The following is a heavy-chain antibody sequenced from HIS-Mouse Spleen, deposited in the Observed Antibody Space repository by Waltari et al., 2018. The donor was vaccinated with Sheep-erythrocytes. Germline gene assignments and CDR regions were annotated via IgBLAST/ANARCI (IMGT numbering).Heavy chain of an antibody. V-gene: IGHV3-23*01. CDR3: AKDVSPGPNSGYDY. CDR2: MSGMGDRT. Sequence: EVQLLESGGGLVQPGGSLRLSCAASGFTFSSCAMSWVRQAPGKGLGWGPAMSGMGDRTTYADSVKGRFTIARDNSKKTLYLQMNSLRAEDTAVYYCAKDVSPGPNSGYDYWGQGTLVTVSS. CDR1: GFTFSSCA. D-gene: IGHD5-12*01. J-gene: IGHJ4*02.